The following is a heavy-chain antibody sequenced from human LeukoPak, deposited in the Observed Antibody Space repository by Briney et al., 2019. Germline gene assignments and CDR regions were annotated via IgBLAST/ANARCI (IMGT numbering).Heavy chain of an antibody. CDR3: ARLTSGWPHWFDP. J-gene: IGHJ5*02. V-gene: IGHV4-30-2*01. CDR1: GGSISSGGYS. D-gene: IGHD6-19*01. CDR2: IYHSGST. Sequence: SQTLSLTCAVSGGSISSGGYSWSWIRQPPGKGLEWIGYIYHSGSTYYNPSLKSRVTISVDRSKNQFSLKLSSVTAADTAVYYCARLTSGWPHWFDPWGQGTLVTVSS.